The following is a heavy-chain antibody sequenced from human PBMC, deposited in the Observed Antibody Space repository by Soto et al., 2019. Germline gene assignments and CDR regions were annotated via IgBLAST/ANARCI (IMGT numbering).Heavy chain of an antibody. CDR2: IIPISGTA. J-gene: IGHJ6*02. D-gene: IGHD2-2*01. CDR1: GGTFSSYA. CDR3: ARSQGSSTSLEIYYYYYYGMGV. Sequence: QVQLVQSGAEVKKPESSVKVSCKASGGTFSSYAISWVRQAPGQGLEWMGGIIPISGTANYAQKFQGRVTITADECTSTAYMERSSLRSEDTAVYYCARSQGSSTSLEIYYYYYYGMGVWGQGTTVTVSS. V-gene: IGHV1-69*01.